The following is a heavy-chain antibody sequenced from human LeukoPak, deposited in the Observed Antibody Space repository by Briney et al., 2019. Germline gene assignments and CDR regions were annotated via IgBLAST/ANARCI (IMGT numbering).Heavy chain of an antibody. Sequence: SETLSLTCTVSGGSISSYYWSWIRQPAGKGLEWIGRIYTSGSTKYNPSLKSRLTISVDTSKNQFSLNLSSVTAADTAVYYCARASVLLSADYWGQGTLVTVSS. CDR1: GGSISSYY. CDR3: ARASVLLSADY. J-gene: IGHJ4*02. D-gene: IGHD3-16*01. CDR2: IYTSGST. V-gene: IGHV4-4*07.